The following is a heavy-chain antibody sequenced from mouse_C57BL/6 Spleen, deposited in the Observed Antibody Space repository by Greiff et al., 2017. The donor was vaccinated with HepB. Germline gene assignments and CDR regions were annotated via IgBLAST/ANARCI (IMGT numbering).Heavy chain of an antibody. CDR1: GYAFSSSW. Sequence: VKLQQSGPELVKPGASVKISCKASGYAFSSSWMNWVKQRPGKGLEWIGRIYPGDGDTNYNGKFKGKATLTADKSSSTAYMQLSSLTSEDSAVYFCAGFFMDYWGQGTSVTVSS. J-gene: IGHJ4*01. V-gene: IGHV1-82*01. CDR2: IYPGDGDT. CDR3: AGFFMDY.